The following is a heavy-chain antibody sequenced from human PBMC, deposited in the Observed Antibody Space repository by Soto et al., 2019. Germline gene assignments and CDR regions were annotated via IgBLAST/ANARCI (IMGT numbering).Heavy chain of an antibody. Sequence: PGESLKISCKGSGYSFTSYWISWVRQMPGKGLEWMGRTDPSDSYTNYSPSFQGHDTISADKSISTAYLQWSSLKASDTAMYYCARQLLRTQQLVRVHYYGMDVWGQGTTVTVSS. CDR3: ARQLLRTQQLVRVHYYGMDV. V-gene: IGHV5-10-1*01. CDR2: TDPSDSYT. J-gene: IGHJ6*02. CDR1: GYSFTSYW. D-gene: IGHD6-13*01.